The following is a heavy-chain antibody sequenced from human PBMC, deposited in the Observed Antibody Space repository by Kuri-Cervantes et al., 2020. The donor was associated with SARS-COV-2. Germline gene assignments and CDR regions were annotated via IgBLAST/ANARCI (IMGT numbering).Heavy chain of an antibody. CDR1: GVTFRSYS. V-gene: IGHV3-21*01. Sequence: GESLKSSSAAAGVTFRSYSYNRVRQAPGKGLEWGSSISGRSTYIYYADSVKARFTISRDDANNSLYLQINSLRAEDTGVYYCARDLAAAGMDFWGQGTTVTVSS. J-gene: IGHJ6*02. D-gene: IGHD6-13*01. CDR2: ISGRSTYI. CDR3: ARDLAAAGMDF.